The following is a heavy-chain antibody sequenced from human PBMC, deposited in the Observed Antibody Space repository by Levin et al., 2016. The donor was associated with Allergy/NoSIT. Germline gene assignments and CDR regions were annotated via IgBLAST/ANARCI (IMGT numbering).Heavy chain of an antibody. D-gene: IGHD6-19*01. Sequence: GESLKISCAASGFTFSTYGMSWFRQAPGKGLEWVSSISATDYSTYYADSVKGRFTISRDNSKNTLSLQMNNLRAEDTALYYCAKDPQRSGGWFAVDIWGHGTMVTASS. CDR3: AKDPQRSGGWFAVDI. CDR2: ISATDYST. J-gene: IGHJ3*02. V-gene: IGHV3-23*01. CDR1: GFTFSTYG.